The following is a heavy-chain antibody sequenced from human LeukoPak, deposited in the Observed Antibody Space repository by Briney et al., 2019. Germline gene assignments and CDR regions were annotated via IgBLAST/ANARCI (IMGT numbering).Heavy chain of an antibody. V-gene: IGHV3-30*02. CDR2: IRYDGSNK. D-gene: IGHD3-22*01. J-gene: IGHJ5*02. CDR1: GLSFGDYT. Sequence: GGSLRLSCEASGLSFGDYTMHWVRQAPGKGLEWVAFIRYDGSNKYYADSVKGRFTISRDNSKNTLYLQMNSLRAEDTAVYYCAKDPSYYYDSSGYAWGQGTLVTVSS. CDR3: AKDPSYYYDSSGYA.